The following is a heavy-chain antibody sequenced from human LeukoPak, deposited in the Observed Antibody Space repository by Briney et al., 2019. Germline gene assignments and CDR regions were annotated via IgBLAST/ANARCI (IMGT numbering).Heavy chain of an antibody. CDR3: ARAYSGSYKRQFDY. V-gene: IGHV3-30*02. D-gene: IGHD1-26*01. J-gene: IGHJ4*02. CDR1: GFTFSSYG. CDR2: IRYDGSNK. Sequence: GGSLRLSCAASGFTFSSYGMHWVRQAPGKGLEWVAFIRYDGSNKYYADSVKGRFTISRDNSKNTLYLQMNSLRAEDTAVYYCARAYSGSYKRQFDYWGQGTLVTVSS.